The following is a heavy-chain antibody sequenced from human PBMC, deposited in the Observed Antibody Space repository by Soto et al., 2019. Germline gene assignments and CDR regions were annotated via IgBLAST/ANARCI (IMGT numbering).Heavy chain of an antibody. CDR2: IKSKTDGGTT. Sequence: PGGSLRLSCAASGFTFSNAWMNWVRQAPGKGLEWVGRIKSKTDGGTTDYAAPVKGRFTISRDDSKNTLYLQMNSLKTEDTAVYYCTTVMPTYYYDSSGYPSRAFDIWGQGTMVTV. V-gene: IGHV3-15*07. CDR1: GFTFSNAW. D-gene: IGHD3-22*01. J-gene: IGHJ3*02. CDR3: TTVMPTYYYDSSGYPSRAFDI.